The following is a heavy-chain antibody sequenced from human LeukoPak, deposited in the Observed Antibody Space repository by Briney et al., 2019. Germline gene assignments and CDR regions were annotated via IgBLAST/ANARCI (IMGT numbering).Heavy chain of an antibody. J-gene: IGHJ5*02. V-gene: IGHV3-64*04. CDR1: GFTFSSYA. CDR3: ARGAAAAGIGFDP. D-gene: IGHD6-13*01. Sequence: PGGSLRLSCSASGFTFSSYAMHWVRQAPGKGLEYVSAISSNGGSTYYTDSVKGRFTISRDNSKNTLYLQMNSLRAEDTAVYYCARGAAAAGIGFDPWGQGTLVTVSS. CDR2: ISSNGGST.